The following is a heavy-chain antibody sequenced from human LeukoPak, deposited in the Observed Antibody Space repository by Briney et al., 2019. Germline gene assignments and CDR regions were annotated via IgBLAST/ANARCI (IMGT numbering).Heavy chain of an antibody. CDR3: PRDYYDSGVYFCFGY. Sequence: SETLSLTCTVSGGSISSGDYYWSWIRQPPGKGLEWIGYIYYSGSTYYNPSLKSRVTISVDTSKNQFSLKLSYVTAADTAVYYCPRDYYDSGVYFCFGYWGQEPLVTVPP. CDR1: GGSISSGDYY. CDR2: IYYSGST. D-gene: IGHD3-22*01. J-gene: IGHJ4*02. V-gene: IGHV4-30-4*01.